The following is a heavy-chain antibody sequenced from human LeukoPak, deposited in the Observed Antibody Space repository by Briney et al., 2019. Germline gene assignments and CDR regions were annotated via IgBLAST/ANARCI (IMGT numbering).Heavy chain of an antibody. CDR1: GDSMSSHY. CDR3: ARQRLWADY. CDR2: VYYSGST. J-gene: IGHJ4*02. D-gene: IGHD1-26*01. Sequence: SETLSLTCTASGDSMSSHYWGWFRQPPGTGLEWIGVVYYSGSTYYTPSLKSRVTISVDTSKNQFSLRLNSVTAADTAVYYCARQRLWADYWGQGTLVTVSS. V-gene: IGHV4-39*01.